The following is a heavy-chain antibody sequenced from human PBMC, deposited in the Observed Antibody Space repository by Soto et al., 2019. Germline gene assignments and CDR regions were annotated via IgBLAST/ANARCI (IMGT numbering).Heavy chain of an antibody. CDR2: IGSSGAST. D-gene: IGHD6-13*01. J-gene: IGHJ4*02. CDR3: AKDTGRSSY. CDR1: GITFSSYA. Sequence: GGSLRLSCAASGITFSSYAMSWVRQAPGKGLEWVSTIGSSGASTYYANSVKGRFTVSRDNSKDTLYLQMNSLRAEDTATCYCAKDTGRSSYWGQGTLVTVSS. V-gene: IGHV3-23*01.